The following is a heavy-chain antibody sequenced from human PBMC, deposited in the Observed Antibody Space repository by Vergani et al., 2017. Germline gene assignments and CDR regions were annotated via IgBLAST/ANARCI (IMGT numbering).Heavy chain of an antibody. Sequence: QVQLVQSGAEVKKPGSSVKVSCKASGGTFSSYALSWVRQAPGQGLEWMGGIIAMFGTANYAQKFQGRVTITADESTSTAYMELSSLRSEDTAVYYCARDPRGYGGDPEDYYYGMDVWGQGTTVTVSS. CDR1: GGTFSSYA. CDR3: ARDPRGYGGDPEDYYYGMDV. CDR2: IIAMFGTA. J-gene: IGHJ6*02. V-gene: IGHV1-69*12. D-gene: IGHD2-21*02.